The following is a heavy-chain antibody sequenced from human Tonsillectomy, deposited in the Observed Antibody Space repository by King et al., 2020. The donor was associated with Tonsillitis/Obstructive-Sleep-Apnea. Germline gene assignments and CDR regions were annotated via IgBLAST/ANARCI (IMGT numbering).Heavy chain of an antibody. D-gene: IGHD3-3*01. Sequence: VQLVESGGGLVQPGGSLRLSCAASGFTFSSYWMSWVRQAPGKGLEWVANIKQDGSEKYYVDSVKGRFTIPRDNAKNSLYLQMNSLRAEDTAVYYCARGPSTIFGVAAPFLDYWGQGTLVTVSS. CDR3: ARGPSTIFGVAAPFLDY. J-gene: IGHJ4*02. CDR2: IKQDGSEK. CDR1: GFTFSSYW. V-gene: IGHV3-7*01.